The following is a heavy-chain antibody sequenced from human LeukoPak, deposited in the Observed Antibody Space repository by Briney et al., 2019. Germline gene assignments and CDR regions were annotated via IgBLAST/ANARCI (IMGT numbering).Heavy chain of an antibody. Sequence: SETLSLTCAVYGGSFSGYYWSWIRQPPGQGLEWIGEINHSGSTNYNPSLKSRVTISVDTSKNQFSLKLSSVTAADTAVYYCARRVVVVVAATPYYYYMDVWGKGTTVTISS. CDR1: GGSFSGYY. J-gene: IGHJ6*03. CDR2: INHSGST. D-gene: IGHD2-15*01. CDR3: ARRVVVVVAATPYYYYMDV. V-gene: IGHV4-34*01.